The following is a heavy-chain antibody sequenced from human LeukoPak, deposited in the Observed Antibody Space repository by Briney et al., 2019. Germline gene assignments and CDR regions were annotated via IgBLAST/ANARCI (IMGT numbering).Heavy chain of an antibody. V-gene: IGHV5-51*01. CDR3: ARSAVAGTTKDGMDV. CDR1: GYSFTSYW. CDR2: IYPGDSDT. Sequence: GESLTISCKGSGYSFTSYWIGWVRQMPGKGLEWMGIIYPGDSDTRYSPSFQGQVTISADKSISTAYLQWSSLKASDTAMYYCARSAVAGTTKDGMDVWGQGTTVTVSS. D-gene: IGHD6-19*01. J-gene: IGHJ6*02.